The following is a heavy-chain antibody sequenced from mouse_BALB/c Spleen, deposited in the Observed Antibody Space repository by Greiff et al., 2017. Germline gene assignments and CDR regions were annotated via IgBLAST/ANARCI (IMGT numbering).Heavy chain of an antibody. V-gene: IGHV14-3*02. CDR2: IDPANGNT. Sequence: VQLKESGAELVKPGASVKLSCTASGFNIKDTYMHWVKQRPEQGLEWIGRIDPANGNTKYDPKFQGKATITADTSSNTAYLQLSSLTSEDTAVYYCASGTTAVYYAMDYWGQGTSVTVSS. J-gene: IGHJ4*01. CDR1: GFNIKDTY. D-gene: IGHD1-2*01. CDR3: ASGTTAVYYAMDY.